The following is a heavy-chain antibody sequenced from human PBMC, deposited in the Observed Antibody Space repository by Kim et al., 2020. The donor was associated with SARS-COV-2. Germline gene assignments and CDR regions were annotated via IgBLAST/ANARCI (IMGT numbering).Heavy chain of an antibody. CDR1: GGTFSSYA. D-gene: IGHD5-18*01. CDR3: ARELGRGYSYGYYYYYGMDV. CDR2: IIPIFGTA. J-gene: IGHJ6*02. Sequence: ASVKVYCKASGGTFSSYAISWVRQAPGQGLEWMGGIIPIFGTANYAQKFQGRVTITADESTSTAYMELSSLRSEDTAVYYCARELGRGYSYGYYYYYGMDVWGQGTTVTVSS. V-gene: IGHV1-69*13.